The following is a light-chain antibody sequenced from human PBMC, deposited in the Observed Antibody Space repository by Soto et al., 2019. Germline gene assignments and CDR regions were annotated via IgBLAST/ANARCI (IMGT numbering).Light chain of an antibody. Sequence: IVLTQSPGTLSLSPGERATLSCRTRQTVSSTYFAWYQQRPGQSPRLLFYDSSTRAAGIPDRFSCSGSGRDFTLTINRLEPEDSAVYYCQQLGTSPITFGQGTRLEIK. CDR2: DSS. V-gene: IGKV3-20*01. CDR1: QTVSSTY. CDR3: QQLGTSPIT. J-gene: IGKJ5*01.